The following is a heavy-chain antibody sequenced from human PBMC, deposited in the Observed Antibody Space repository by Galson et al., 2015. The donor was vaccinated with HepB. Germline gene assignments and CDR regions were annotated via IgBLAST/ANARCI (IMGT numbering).Heavy chain of an antibody. Sequence: PVKVSCKASGGTFSSYAISWVRQAPGQGLEWMGGIIPIFGTANYAQKFQGRVTITADESTSTAYMELSSLRSEDTAVYYCAGGSGYYQGYFQHWGQGTLVTVSS. CDR2: IIPIFGTA. CDR1: GGTFSSYA. J-gene: IGHJ1*01. CDR3: AGGSGYYQGYFQH. D-gene: IGHD3-22*01. V-gene: IGHV1-69*13.